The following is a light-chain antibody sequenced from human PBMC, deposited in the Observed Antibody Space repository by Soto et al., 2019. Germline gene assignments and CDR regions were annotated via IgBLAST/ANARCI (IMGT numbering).Light chain of an antibody. V-gene: IGKV1-39*01. CDR1: QSISSY. CDR3: QQSYSILYT. J-gene: IGKJ4*01. Sequence: DIPMTQSPSSLSASVGDRVTITCRASQSISSYLNWYQQKPGKAPKLLIFAASSLQSGVPSRFSGSGSGTDFSLTISSLQPEDSATYYCQQSYSILYTFGVGTKVEIK. CDR2: AAS.